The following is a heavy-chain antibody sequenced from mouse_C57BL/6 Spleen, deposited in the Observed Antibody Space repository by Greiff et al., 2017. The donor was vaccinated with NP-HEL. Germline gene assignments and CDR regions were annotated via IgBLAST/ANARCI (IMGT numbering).Heavy chain of an antibody. CDR1: GFTFSSYA. Sequence: EVQLVESGEGLVKPGGSLKLSCAASGFTFSSYAMSWVRQTPEKRLEWVAYISSGGDYIYYADTVKGRFTISRDNARNTLYLQMSSLKSEDTAMYYCTRDGGITTGFDYWGQGTTLTVSS. J-gene: IGHJ2*01. CDR2: ISSGGDYI. CDR3: TRDGGITTGFDY. V-gene: IGHV5-9-1*02. D-gene: IGHD1-1*01.